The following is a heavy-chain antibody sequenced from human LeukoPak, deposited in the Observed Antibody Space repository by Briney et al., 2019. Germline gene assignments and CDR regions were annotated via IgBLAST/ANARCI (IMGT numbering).Heavy chain of an antibody. CDR3: ARHPHYGDSIT. D-gene: IGHD4-17*01. CDR1: GGSFSDYN. V-gene: IGHV4-34*01. Sequence: SETLSLTCAVYGGSFSDYNWTWIRQPPGKGLEWIGEIGHNGSTNYNPSLKGRVTISVDTSKNQFSLKLSSVTAADTAVYYCARHPHYGDSITWGQGTLVTVSS. J-gene: IGHJ5*02. CDR2: IGHNGST.